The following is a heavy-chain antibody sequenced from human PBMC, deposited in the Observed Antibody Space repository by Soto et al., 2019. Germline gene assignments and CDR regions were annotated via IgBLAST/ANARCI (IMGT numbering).Heavy chain of an antibody. CDR3: AAGGYYDSSDYYPIYWYFDL. CDR2: IIPIFGTA. Sequence: QVQLVQSGAEVKKPGSSVKVSCKASGGTFSSYAISWVRQAPGQGLEWMGGIIPIFGTANYAQKFQGRVTITADESTSTAYMELSSLRSEDTAVYYCAAGGYYDSSDYYPIYWYFDLWGRGTLVTVSS. J-gene: IGHJ2*01. V-gene: IGHV1-69*01. D-gene: IGHD3-22*01. CDR1: GGTFSSYA.